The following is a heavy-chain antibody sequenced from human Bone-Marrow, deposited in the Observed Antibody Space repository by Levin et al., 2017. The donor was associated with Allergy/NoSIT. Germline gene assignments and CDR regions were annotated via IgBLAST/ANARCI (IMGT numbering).Heavy chain of an antibody. D-gene: IGHD3-10*01. J-gene: IGHJ4*02. V-gene: IGHV3-49*05. CDR3: SRDPGQRKPNYTYYNIE. CDR2: IRSEAYGGTR. CDR1: GFTFGDYA. Sequence: KAGGSLRLSCSASGFTFGDYAMSWFRQAPGKGLEWVGFIRSEAYGGTREYAASVQGRFFISRADSKSVAYLQMNSLKTEDTAVYYCSRDPGQRKPNYTYYNIEWGQGTLVTVSS.